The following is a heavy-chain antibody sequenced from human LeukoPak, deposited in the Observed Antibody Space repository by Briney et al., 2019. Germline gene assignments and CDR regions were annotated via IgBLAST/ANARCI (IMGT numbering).Heavy chain of an antibody. Sequence: SETLSLTCSASGYAISSGYYWGWIRQPPRKGLEWIQSIFHSGSTYFNPSLKSRVTMSVDKYKNQFYLNLSSVTAADTAVYYCARAPAEAHYFDYWGQGTLVTVSS. CDR3: ARAPAEAHYFDY. J-gene: IGHJ4*02. CDR2: IFHSGST. CDR1: GYAISSGYY. V-gene: IGHV4-38-2*02.